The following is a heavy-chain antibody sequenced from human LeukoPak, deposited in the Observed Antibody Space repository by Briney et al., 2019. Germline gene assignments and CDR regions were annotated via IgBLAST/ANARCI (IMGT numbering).Heavy chain of an antibody. J-gene: IGHJ6*03. CDR1: GGSFSGYY. CDR2: ITHGGST. CDR3: ARGLYYYYMDV. Sequence: PSETLSLTCAVYGGSFSGYYWSWIRQPPGKGLEWIGEITHGGSTNYNPSPKSRVTISVDTSKNQFSLKLSSVTAADTAVYYCARGLYYYYMDVWGKGTTVTVSS. V-gene: IGHV4-34*01.